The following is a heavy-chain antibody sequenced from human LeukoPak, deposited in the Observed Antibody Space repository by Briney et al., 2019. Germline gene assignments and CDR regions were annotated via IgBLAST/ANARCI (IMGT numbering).Heavy chain of an antibody. CDR2: INSDGSST. Sequence: GGSLRLSCAASGFTFSSYWMHWVRQAPGKGLVWVSRINSDGSSTNYADSVKGRFTISRDNAKNSLYLQMNSLRVEDTAVYYCARDRSPNWAYWYFDLWGRGTLVTVSS. D-gene: IGHD7-27*01. V-gene: IGHV3-74*01. CDR3: ARDRSPNWAYWYFDL. J-gene: IGHJ2*01. CDR1: GFTFSSYW.